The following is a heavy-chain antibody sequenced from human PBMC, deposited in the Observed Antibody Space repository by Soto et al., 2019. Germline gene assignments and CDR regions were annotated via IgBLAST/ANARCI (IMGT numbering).Heavy chain of an antibody. CDR3: AKWHTYNYDSLAFSGFDC. V-gene: IGHV3-23*01. J-gene: IGHJ4*02. CDR1: GFTFRSYA. D-gene: IGHD3-16*01. Sequence: GGSLRLSFAASGFTFRSYAMSWVRQAPGKGLEWVSAISGGDGSPSYADSVKGRFTISRDNSKNTLYLHMNSLRADDTAAYYCAKWHTYNYDSLAFSGFDCWGQGTQVTVSS. CDR2: ISGGDGSP.